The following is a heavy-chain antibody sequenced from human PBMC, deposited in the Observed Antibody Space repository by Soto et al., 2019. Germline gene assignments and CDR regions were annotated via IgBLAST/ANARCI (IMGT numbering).Heavy chain of an antibody. CDR1: GLTFSSYW. CDR3: AKDGIANNGIWEAFDM. J-gene: IGHJ3*02. CDR2: IDERGNDT. Sequence: PGGSRRLSCAASGLTFSSYWMSWFRQAPGKGLEWVAGIDERGNDTYYAASVRGRFTVSRDNSKNTLFLQLNSLRAEDTAVYYCAKDGIANNGIWEAFDMWGKGTKVTVSS. V-gene: IGHV3-7*03. D-gene: IGHD1-26*01.